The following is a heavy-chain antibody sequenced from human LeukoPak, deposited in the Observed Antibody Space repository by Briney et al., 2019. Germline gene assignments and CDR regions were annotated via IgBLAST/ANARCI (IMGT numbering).Heavy chain of an antibody. CDR3: ARDPHLYCSSTSCYFNDY. D-gene: IGHD2-2*01. V-gene: IGHV1-69*06. CDR1: GGTFSSYA. J-gene: IGHJ4*01. Sequence: GASVKVSCKASGGTFSSYAISWVRQAPGQGLEWMGGIIPIFGTANYAQKFQGRVTITADKSTSTAYMELSSLRSEDTAVYYCARDPHLYCSSTSCYFNDYWGHGTLVTVSS. CDR2: IIPIFGTA.